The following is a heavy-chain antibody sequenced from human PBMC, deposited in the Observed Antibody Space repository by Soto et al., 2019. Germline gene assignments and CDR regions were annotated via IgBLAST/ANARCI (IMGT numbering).Heavy chain of an antibody. V-gene: IGHV1-18*01. J-gene: IGHJ4*02. Sequence: PGQGLEWMGWISAYNGNTNYAQKLQGRVTMTTDTSTSTAYMELRSLRSDDTAVYYCARFESSGWPDLDYWGQGTLLTVSS. D-gene: IGHD6-19*01. CDR2: ISAYNGNT. CDR3: ARFESSGWPDLDY.